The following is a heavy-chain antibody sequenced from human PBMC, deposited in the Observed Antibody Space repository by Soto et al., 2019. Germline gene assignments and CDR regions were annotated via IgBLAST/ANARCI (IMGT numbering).Heavy chain of an antibody. V-gene: IGHV1-2*04. J-gene: IGHJ4*02. CDR1: GYTFTGYY. CDR2: INPNSGGT. Sequence: QVQLVQSGAEVKKPGASVKVSCKASGYTFTGYYMHWVRQAPGQGLEWMGWINPNSGGTNYAQKVQGWVNMTRDTSISTAYMELSRLRSDDTAVYYCARGPTYYDFWSGSSESFDYWGQGTLVTVSS. D-gene: IGHD3-3*01. CDR3: ARGPTYYDFWSGSSESFDY.